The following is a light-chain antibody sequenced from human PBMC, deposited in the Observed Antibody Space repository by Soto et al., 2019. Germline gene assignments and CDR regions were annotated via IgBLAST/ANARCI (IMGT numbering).Light chain of an antibody. Sequence: SYELTQPPSASVAPGQTARITCGGDNIASKSVHWYQQKPGQAPVLVVYDDSDRPSGIPERFSGSKSGNTATLTITRVEAGDVAEYYCQVWSTSSDQPWVFGVGTKVTVL. J-gene: IGLJ3*02. V-gene: IGLV3-21*02. CDR2: DDS. CDR3: QVWSTSSDQPWV. CDR1: NIASKS.